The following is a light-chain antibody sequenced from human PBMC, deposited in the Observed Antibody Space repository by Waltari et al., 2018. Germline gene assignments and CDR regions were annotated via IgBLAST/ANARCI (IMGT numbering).Light chain of an antibody. CDR1: SGSVASNP. CDR3: QSFDRNSQRV. V-gene: IGLV6-57*03. J-gene: IGLJ3*02. Sequence: NFMLTQPHSVSESPGKTVTISCTRSSGSVASNPVQWFQQRPGSAPTTVFYDDTQRPSGVPDRFSGSIDTSSNSASLTISGLQTEDEADYYCQSFDRNSQRVFGGGTRLTVL. CDR2: DDT.